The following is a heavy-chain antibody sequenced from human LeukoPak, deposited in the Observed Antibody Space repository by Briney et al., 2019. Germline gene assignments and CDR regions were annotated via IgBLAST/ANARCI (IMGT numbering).Heavy chain of an antibody. Sequence: SETLSLTCTVSGGSISSYYWSWIRQPPGKGLEWIGYIYYSGSTNYSPSLKSRVTISVDTSKNQFSLKLSSVTAADTAVYYCAREYDFWSGLFDYWGQGTLVTVSS. J-gene: IGHJ4*02. D-gene: IGHD3-3*01. V-gene: IGHV4-59*01. CDR2: IYYSGST. CDR3: AREYDFWSGLFDY. CDR1: GGSISSYY.